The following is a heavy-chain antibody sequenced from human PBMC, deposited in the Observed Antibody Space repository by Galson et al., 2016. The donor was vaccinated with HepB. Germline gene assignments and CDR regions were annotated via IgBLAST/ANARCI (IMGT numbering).Heavy chain of an antibody. CDR1: TFTFSDYS. J-gene: IGHJ6*03. V-gene: IGHV3-21*01. Sequence: SLRLSCAASTFTFSDYSVNWVRQAPGKGLEWVSFISGRSSYIYYADSVEGRFTVSRDNARNSLYLQMNSLRAEDTAAYYCARVSPVDYYYMDVWGRGTTVTVS. CDR2: ISGRSSYI. CDR3: ARVSPVDYYYMDV.